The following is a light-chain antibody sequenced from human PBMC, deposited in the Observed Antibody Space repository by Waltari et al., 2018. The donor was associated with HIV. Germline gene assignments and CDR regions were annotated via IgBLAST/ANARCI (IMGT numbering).Light chain of an antibody. CDR2: DAS. CDR3: QQYEDLPLT. V-gene: IGKV1-33*01. CDR1: QDISNY. J-gene: IGKJ4*01. Sequence: DIQMTQSPTSLSASVGARITIACQASQDISNYLNLHQKKPGMAPKVLISDASILETGGPSRFTGSGSGTHFTLVINDLQPGDSATYFCQQYEDLPLTFGGGTKVEIK.